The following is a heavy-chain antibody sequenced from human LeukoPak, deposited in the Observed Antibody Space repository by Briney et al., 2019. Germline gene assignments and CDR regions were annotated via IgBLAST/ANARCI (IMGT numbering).Heavy chain of an antibody. CDR3: ARLPYYDFYDAFDI. D-gene: IGHD3-3*01. J-gene: IGHJ3*02. V-gene: IGHV5-51*01. CDR1: GYTFISHW. CDR2: IYPGDSDT. Sequence: GESLKISCKGSGYTFISHWIGWVRQMPGKGLEWMGIIYPGDSDTRYSPSFQGQVTISADKSISTAYLQWSSLKASDTAMYYCARLPYYDFYDAFDIWGQGTMVTVSS.